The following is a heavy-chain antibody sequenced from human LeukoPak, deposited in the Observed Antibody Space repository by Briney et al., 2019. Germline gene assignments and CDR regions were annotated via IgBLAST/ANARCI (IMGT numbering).Heavy chain of an antibody. D-gene: IGHD1-1*01. CDR1: GLTFSNYG. CDR2: IRYDGSDK. J-gene: IGHJ4*02. CDR3: AKDTPTTGYHLDS. V-gene: IGHV3-30*02. Sequence: GGSLRLSCAASGLTFSNYGVHWVRQAPGKGLEWVAFIRYDGSDKSYADSVKGRFTISRDNSENTLYLQINSLRVEDTAVYYCAKDTPTTGYHLDSWGQGTLVTVSS.